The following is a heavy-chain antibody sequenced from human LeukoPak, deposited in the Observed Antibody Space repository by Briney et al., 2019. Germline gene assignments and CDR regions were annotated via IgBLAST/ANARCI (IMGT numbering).Heavy chain of an antibody. Sequence: GGSLRLSCAASGFTFSSHWVHWVRQAPGKGLVWVSRINADGSSTSYADSVKGRFTISRDNAKNSVYLQMSSLKAEDTAVYYCARHYYDSSGYYSCDYWGQGTLVTVSS. V-gene: IGHV3-74*01. D-gene: IGHD3-22*01. CDR1: GFTFSSHW. CDR3: ARHYYDSSGYYSCDY. J-gene: IGHJ4*02. CDR2: INADGSST.